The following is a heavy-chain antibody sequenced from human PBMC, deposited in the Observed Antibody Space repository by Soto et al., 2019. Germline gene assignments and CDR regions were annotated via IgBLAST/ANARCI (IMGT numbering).Heavy chain of an antibody. Sequence: QVQLVQSGAEVKKPGASVKVSCKASGYTFTSYAMHWVRQAPGQRLEWMGWINAGNGNTKYSQKFQGRVTITRDTSASTAYMELRSLRSEDTAVYYCARSSSSYVTDDYWGQGTLVTVSS. CDR2: INAGNGNT. CDR3: ARSSSSYVTDDY. D-gene: IGHD3-22*01. V-gene: IGHV1-3*01. CDR1: GYTFTSYA. J-gene: IGHJ4*02.